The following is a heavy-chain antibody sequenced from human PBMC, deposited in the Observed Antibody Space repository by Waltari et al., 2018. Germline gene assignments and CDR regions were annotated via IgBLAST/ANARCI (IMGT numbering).Heavy chain of an antibody. D-gene: IGHD3-22*01. CDR2: IYTTGRT. V-gene: IGHV4-61*02. J-gene: IGHJ5*02. Sequence: QVQLQESGPGLVKPSQTLSLTCTVSGASVSGGSYFWNWIRQPAGKGLEWIARIYTTGRTDYNPSLQSRVTISADTSNNELSLKMSSVTAADTAVYYCARSGYDSTEGWLDPWGPGTLVTVSS. CDR1: GASVSGGSYF. CDR3: ARSGYDSTEGWLDP.